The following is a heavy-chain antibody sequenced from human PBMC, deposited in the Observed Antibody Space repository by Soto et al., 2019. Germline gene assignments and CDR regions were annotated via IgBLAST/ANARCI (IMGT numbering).Heavy chain of an antibody. CDR2: TYFRSKWYN. Sequence: SQTLSLTCAISGGSVSSNTASWNWIRQSPSRGLEWLGRTYFRSKWYNDYAVSVKGRIIINPDTSNNQFSLQLNSVTPEDTAVYFCAKGDNLGPKTGYAFDPWGQGIMVTVSS. CDR3: AKGDNLGPKTGYAFDP. V-gene: IGHV6-1*01. CDR1: GGSVSSNTAS. J-gene: IGHJ5*02. D-gene: IGHD5-12*01.